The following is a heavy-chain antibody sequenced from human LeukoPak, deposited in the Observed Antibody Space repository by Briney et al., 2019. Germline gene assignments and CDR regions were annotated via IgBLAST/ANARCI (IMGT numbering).Heavy chain of an antibody. Sequence: PSETLSLTCTVSGGSISSSSYYWGWIRQPPGKGLEWIGSIYYSGSTYYNPSLKSRVTISVDTSKNQFSLKLSSVTAADTAVYYCARNGADFWSGYRPYYYYVDVWGKGATVTVSS. CDR1: GGSISSSSYY. D-gene: IGHD3-3*01. CDR2: IYYSGST. CDR3: ARNGADFWSGYRPYYYYVDV. V-gene: IGHV4-39*07. J-gene: IGHJ6*03.